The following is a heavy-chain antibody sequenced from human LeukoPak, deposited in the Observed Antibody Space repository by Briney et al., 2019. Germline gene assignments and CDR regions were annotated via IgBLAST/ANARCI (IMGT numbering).Heavy chain of an antibody. CDR1: GYSISSGYY. J-gene: IGHJ5*02. CDR3: ARDPRSYCSGGSCYSYDNWFDP. CDR2: IYTSGST. Sequence: SETLSLTCIVSGYSISSGYYWGWIRQPAGKGLEWIGRIYTSGSTNYNPSLKSRVTMSVDTSKNQFSLKLSSVTAADTAVYYCARDPRSYCSGGSCYSYDNWFDPWGQGTLVTVSS. D-gene: IGHD2-15*01. V-gene: IGHV4-4*07.